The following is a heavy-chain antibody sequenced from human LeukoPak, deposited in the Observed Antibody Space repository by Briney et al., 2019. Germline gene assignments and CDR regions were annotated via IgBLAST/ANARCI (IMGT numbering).Heavy chain of an antibody. V-gene: IGHV3-23*01. J-gene: IGHJ4*02. D-gene: IGHD3-9*01. CDR1: GFTFSSYA. Sequence: GGSLRLSCAASGFTFSSYAMTWVRQAPGKGLEWVSAITGGGDTTYYADSVKGRFTISRDNSKNTLYLQMNNLRAEDTAIYYCAKAANYDILTGYYLDYWGQGALVTVSS. CDR3: AKAANYDILTGYYLDY. CDR2: ITGGGDTT.